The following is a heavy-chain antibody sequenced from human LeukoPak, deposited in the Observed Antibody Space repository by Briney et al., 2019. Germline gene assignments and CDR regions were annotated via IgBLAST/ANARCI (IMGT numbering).Heavy chain of an antibody. Sequence: KTSETLSLTCTVSGGSISSSSYCRGWIRQPPGKGLEWIGNIYYSGSTYYNPSLKSRVTISLDTSKNQFSLKLSSVTAADTAVYYYARLTVWFDPWGQGTLVTVSS. V-gene: IGHV4-39*01. CDR1: GGSISSSSYC. CDR3: ARLTVWFDP. J-gene: IGHJ5*02. CDR2: IYYSGST.